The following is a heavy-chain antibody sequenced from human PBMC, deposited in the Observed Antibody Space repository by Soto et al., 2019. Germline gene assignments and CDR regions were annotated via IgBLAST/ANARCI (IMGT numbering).Heavy chain of an antibody. D-gene: IGHD5-18*01. Sequence: ESGGGLVKPGGSLRLSCAASGFTFSSYSMNWVRQAPGTGLEWVSSISSSSSYIYYADSVKGRFTISRDNAKNSLYLQMNSLRAEDTAVYYCASGEGWSGYSYGWGQGTLVTVSS. CDR3: ASGEGWSGYSYG. V-gene: IGHV3-21*01. CDR2: ISSSSSYI. J-gene: IGHJ4*02. CDR1: GFTFSSYS.